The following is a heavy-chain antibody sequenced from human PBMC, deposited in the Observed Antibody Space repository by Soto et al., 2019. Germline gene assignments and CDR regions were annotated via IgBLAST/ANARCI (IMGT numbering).Heavy chain of an antibody. V-gene: IGHV5-51*01. CDR1: GYIFIDYW. CDR2: VYPRDSDT. D-gene: IGHD2-15*01. CDR3: ARPPLPGYSIHFNS. J-gene: IGHJ4*02. Sequence: GESLKISCKASGYIFIDYWIGWVRQMPGKGLEWMGIVYPRDSDTRYSPSFQGQVTISADRSTGTAFLQWRSLKASDTALYYCARPPLPGYSIHFNSWGQGTLVAVSS.